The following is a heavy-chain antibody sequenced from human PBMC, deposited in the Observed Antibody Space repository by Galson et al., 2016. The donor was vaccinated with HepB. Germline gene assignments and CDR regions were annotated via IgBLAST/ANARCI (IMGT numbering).Heavy chain of an antibody. CDR2: IYSDGRT. J-gene: IGHJ1*01. V-gene: IGHV3-53*01. D-gene: IGHD2-15*01. Sequence: SLRLSCAVSGFSVSDNYMSWGRQAPGKGLEWVSLIYSDGRTHHAESVKGRFTISRDNTRNTVYLQMNSLRVEDSAIYYCATRLGYCRGGTCFGRYWGQGSLVIFS. CDR3: ATRLGYCRGGTCFGRY. CDR1: GFSVSDNY.